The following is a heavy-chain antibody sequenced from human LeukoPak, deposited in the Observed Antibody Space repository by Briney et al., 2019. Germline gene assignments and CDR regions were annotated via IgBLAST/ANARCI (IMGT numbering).Heavy chain of an antibody. Sequence: GSLRLSCAASGFTFSSYAMHWVRQAPGKGLEWVAVIWYDGSNKYYADSVKGRFTISRDNSKNTLYLQMNSLRAEDTAVYYCARARDGYNSSRAGDYWGQGTLVTVSS. D-gene: IGHD5-24*01. CDR1: GFTFSSYA. CDR3: ARARDGYNSSRAGDY. J-gene: IGHJ4*02. CDR2: IWYDGSNK. V-gene: IGHV3-33*08.